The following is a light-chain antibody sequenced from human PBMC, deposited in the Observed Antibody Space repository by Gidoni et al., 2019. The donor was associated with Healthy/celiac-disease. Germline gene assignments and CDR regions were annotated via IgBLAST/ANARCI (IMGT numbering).Light chain of an antibody. V-gene: IGLV3-19*01. CDR3: NSRDSSGNHVV. Sequence: SSELTQDPAVSVALGQTVRITCQGDSLRSYYASWYQQKPGQAPVLVIYGKNNRPSGIPHRFSGSSSGNTASLTITGAQAEDEADYYCNSRDSSGNHVVFGGGTKLTV. CDR1: SLRSYY. J-gene: IGLJ2*01. CDR2: GKN.